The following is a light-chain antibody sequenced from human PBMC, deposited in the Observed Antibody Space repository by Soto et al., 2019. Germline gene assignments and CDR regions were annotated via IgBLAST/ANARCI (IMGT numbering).Light chain of an antibody. CDR3: QQYYGTPFT. CDR1: QSVLYSSNSKNY. Sequence: DIVMTQSPDSLAVSLGERATLNCKSSQSVLYSSNSKNYLAWFQQKPGQPPKLLIYWASTRESGVPDRFRGSGSGTDFTLTISSLQAEDVAVYYCQQYYGTPFTFGPGTKVDIK. CDR2: WAS. J-gene: IGKJ3*01. V-gene: IGKV4-1*01.